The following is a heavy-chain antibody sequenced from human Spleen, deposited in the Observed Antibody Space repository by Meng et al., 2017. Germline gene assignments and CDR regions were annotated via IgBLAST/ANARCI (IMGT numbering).Heavy chain of an antibody. D-gene: IGHD4-11*01. CDR2: INHSGST. CDR1: GGSFSDYY. Sequence: QVQLLQLGAGLLTPSETLSLTCVVSGGSFSDYYWSWIRQSPGKGLEWIGEINHSGSTNYNPSLESRATISVDTSQNNLSLKLSSVTAADSAVYYCARGPTTMAHDFDYWGQGTLVTVSS. J-gene: IGHJ4*02. CDR3: ARGPTTMAHDFDY. V-gene: IGHV4-34*01.